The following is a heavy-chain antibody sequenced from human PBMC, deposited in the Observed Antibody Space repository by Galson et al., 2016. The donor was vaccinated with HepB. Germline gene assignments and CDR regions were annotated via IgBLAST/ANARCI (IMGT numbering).Heavy chain of an antibody. D-gene: IGHD3-22*01. CDR2: INPYNGRT. CDR3: ARVESSGYYQGLYYYYAMDV. V-gene: IGHV1-18*01. J-gene: IGHJ6*02. CDR1: GYTFTNYG. Sequence: QSGAEVKKPGASVKVSCKASGYTFTNYGISWVRQAPGQGLESMGWINPYNGRTNDVQNLQGRVTMTTDTSTSTAYMELRSLRSDDTAVYYCARVESSGYYQGLYYYYAMDVWGQGATVTVSS.